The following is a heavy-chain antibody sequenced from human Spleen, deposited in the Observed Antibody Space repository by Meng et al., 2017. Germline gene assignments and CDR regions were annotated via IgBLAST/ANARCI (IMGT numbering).Heavy chain of an antibody. CDR2: INHSGST. D-gene: IGHD4-11*01. J-gene: IGHJ4*02. Sequence: QVAAQQGRAGLLKLSETLSLTCVVPGGSFSGYDWSWIRQPPGKGLEWIGEINHSGSTNYNPSLESRATISVDTSQNNLSLKLSSVTAADSAVYYCARGPTTMAHDFDYWGQGTLVTVSS. CDR3: ARGPTTMAHDFDY. CDR1: GGSFSGYD. V-gene: IGHV4-34*01.